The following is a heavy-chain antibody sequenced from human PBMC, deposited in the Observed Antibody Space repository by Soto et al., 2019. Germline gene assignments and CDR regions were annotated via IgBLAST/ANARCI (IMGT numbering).Heavy chain of an antibody. V-gene: IGHV1-69*01. Sequence: VSCKASGGTFSSYAISWVRQAPGQGLEWMGGIIPIFGTANYAQKFQGRVTITADESTSTAYMELSSLRSEDTAVYYCARDRPYYDSSGYFDYWGQGTLVTVSS. J-gene: IGHJ4*02. CDR2: IIPIFGTA. D-gene: IGHD3-22*01. CDR1: GGTFSSYA. CDR3: ARDRPYYDSSGYFDY.